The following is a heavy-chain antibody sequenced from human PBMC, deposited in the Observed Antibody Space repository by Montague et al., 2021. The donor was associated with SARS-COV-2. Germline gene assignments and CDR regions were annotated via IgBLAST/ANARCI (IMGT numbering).Heavy chain of an antibody. D-gene: IGHD3-22*01. CDR1: GDSVANNSGA. V-gene: IGHV6-1*01. J-gene: IGHJ4*02. CDR3: ARELRRIIMIVDIRGFDY. Sequence: CAISGDSVANNSGAWDENTPDPSRDLQLLCRTYYKSKWYNDYAVSVKSXITINPDTSKNQFSLQLNSVTAEDTAVYYCARELRRIIMIVDIRGFDYWGQGTVITFSS. CDR2: TYYKSKWYN.